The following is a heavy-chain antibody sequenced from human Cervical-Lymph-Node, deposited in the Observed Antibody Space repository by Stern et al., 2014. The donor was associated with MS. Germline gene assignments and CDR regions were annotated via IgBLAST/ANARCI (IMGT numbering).Heavy chain of an antibody. J-gene: IGHJ4*02. CDR1: GYTFTSYG. D-gene: IGHD3-16*01. CDR3: GRGGGGGAEDY. V-gene: IGHV1-18*04. Sequence: QVQLVESGAEVKKPGASVKVSCKASGYTFTSYGISWVRQAPGQGLEWMGWISAYNGNTNYAQKLKGRVTMTTDTSTSTASMELRSLRCEDTAVYYCGRGGGGGAEDYWGQGTLVTVSS. CDR2: ISAYNGNT.